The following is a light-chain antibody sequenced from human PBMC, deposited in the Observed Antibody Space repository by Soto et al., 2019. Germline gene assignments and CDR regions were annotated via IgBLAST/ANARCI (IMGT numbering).Light chain of an antibody. J-gene: IGLJ1*01. CDR2: DVT. V-gene: IGLV2-14*01. Sequence: QSVLTQPASGSGSPGQSITISCTGTSSDVGGYNYVSWYQQQPGKAPKFMIYDVTNRPSGVSNRFSGSKSGNTASLTISGLQAEDEADYYCYSPTTSNTRQIVFGTGTKVPVL. CDR3: YSPTTSNTRQIV. CDR1: SSDVGGYNY.